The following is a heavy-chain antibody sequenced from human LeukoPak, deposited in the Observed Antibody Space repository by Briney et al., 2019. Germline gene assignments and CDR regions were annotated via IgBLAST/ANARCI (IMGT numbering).Heavy chain of an antibody. CDR2: INRSGGST. CDR1: GYTFISYY. D-gene: IGHD6-13*01. CDR3: ARFPASSRWYKGELFDS. V-gene: IGHV1-46*01. J-gene: IGHJ4*02. Sequence: ASVKVSCXASGYTFISYYMHWVRQAPGQGLEWMGIINRSGGSTSHAQKFQGRVTMTRDASTSTVYLELSSLRSEDTAVYYCARFPASSRWYKGELFDSWGQGTLVTVSS.